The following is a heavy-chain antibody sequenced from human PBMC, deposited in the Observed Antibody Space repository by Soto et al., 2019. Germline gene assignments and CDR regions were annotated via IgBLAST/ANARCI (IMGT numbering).Heavy chain of an antibody. CDR2: IYYSGST. CDR1: CGSISSGGYY. CDR3: ARVNYDSSGTRTGVFDI. D-gene: IGHD3-22*01. Sequence: TLSLTCTVSCGSISSGGYYWSCIRQHPGKGLEWIGYIYYSGSTYYNPSLKSRVNISVDTSKNQFSLKLSSVTAADTAVCYCARVNYDSSGTRTGVFDILGQRTTVTVSS. J-gene: IGHJ3*02. V-gene: IGHV4-31*03.